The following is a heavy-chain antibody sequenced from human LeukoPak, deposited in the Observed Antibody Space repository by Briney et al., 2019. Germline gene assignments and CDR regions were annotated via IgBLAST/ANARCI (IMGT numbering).Heavy chain of an antibody. CDR3: ARLSDYYYYMDV. V-gene: IGHV4-34*01. J-gene: IGHJ6*03. Sequence: SETLSLTCAVYGGSFSGYYWSWVRQPPEKGLEWIGEINHSGSTNYNPSLKSRVTISVDTSKNQFSLKLSSVTAADTAVYYCARLSDYYYYMDVWGKGTTVTISS. D-gene: IGHD3-16*02. CDR1: GGSFSGYY. CDR2: INHSGST.